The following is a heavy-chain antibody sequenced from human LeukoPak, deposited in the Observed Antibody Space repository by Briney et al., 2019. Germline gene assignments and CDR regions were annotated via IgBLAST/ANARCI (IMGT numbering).Heavy chain of an antibody. CDR2: IYYTGST. V-gene: IGHV4-59*01. Sequence: ASETLSLTCTVSGGSISSYYWSWIRQPPGKGLERIGYIYYTGSTNYNPSLKSRVTISVDTSKNQFSLKLSSVTAADTAVYYCARVEEGYGSGRRENYYYYYMDVWGKGTTVTISS. CDR3: ARVEEGYGSGRRENYYYYYMDV. CDR1: GGSISSYY. J-gene: IGHJ6*03. D-gene: IGHD3-10*01.